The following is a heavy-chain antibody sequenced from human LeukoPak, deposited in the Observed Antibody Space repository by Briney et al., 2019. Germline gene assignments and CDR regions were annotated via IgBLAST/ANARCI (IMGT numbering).Heavy chain of an antibody. Sequence: ASVKVSCKASGYTFTSYGISWVRPAPGQGLEWMGIINPSGGSTSYAQKFQGRVTMTRDTSTSTVYMELSSLRSEDTAVYYCARDLDAVTTPNWFDPWGQGTLVTVSS. J-gene: IGHJ5*02. D-gene: IGHD4-17*01. CDR1: GYTFTSYG. CDR3: ARDLDAVTTPNWFDP. CDR2: INPSGGST. V-gene: IGHV1-46*01.